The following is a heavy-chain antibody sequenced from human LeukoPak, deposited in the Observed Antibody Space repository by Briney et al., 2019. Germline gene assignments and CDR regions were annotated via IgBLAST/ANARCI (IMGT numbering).Heavy chain of an antibody. J-gene: IGHJ4*02. D-gene: IGHD3-3*01. V-gene: IGHV3-30*04. CDR2: ISYDGNNK. CDR1: GFTFSSYA. CDR3: ASLRTIFGVVTITDPQRYFDY. Sequence: GGSLRPSCAASGFTFSSYAMHWVRQAPGKGLEWVAVISYDGNNKYYAGSVKGRFTISRDNSENTVYLQMNNLRPEDTAVYYCASLRTIFGVVTITDPQRYFDYWGQGTLVTVSS.